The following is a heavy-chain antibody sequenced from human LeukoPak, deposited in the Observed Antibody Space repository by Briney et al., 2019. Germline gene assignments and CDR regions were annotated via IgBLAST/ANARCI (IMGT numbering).Heavy chain of an antibody. D-gene: IGHD2-15*01. V-gene: IGHV4-59*01. J-gene: IGHJ4*02. CDR1: GGSISSYY. Sequence: PSETLSLTCSVSGGSISSYYWGWIRQPPGRGLDYIGFIHFSGSTNYNPSLEGRVTISADTSTNQFSLKLSSVTAADTAVYYCAREVGYCSGGSCYSYFDYWGQGTLVTVSS. CDR3: AREVGYCSGGSCYSYFDY. CDR2: IHFSGST.